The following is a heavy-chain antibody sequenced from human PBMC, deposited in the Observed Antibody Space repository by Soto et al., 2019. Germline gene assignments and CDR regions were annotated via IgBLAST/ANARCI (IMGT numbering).Heavy chain of an antibody. V-gene: IGHV4-61*08. Sequence: SETLSLTCAVSGGSISSGGYYWSWIHQHPGKGLEWVGYIYYGGTTSYNPSLQSRVTISLETSKRQFSLRLTSVTAADTAVFYCARTIAVAGMGYYYYGMDVWGQGTTVTVSS. CDR3: ARTIAVAGMGYYYYGMDV. D-gene: IGHD6-19*01. CDR1: GGSISSGGYY. J-gene: IGHJ6*02. CDR2: IYYGGTT.